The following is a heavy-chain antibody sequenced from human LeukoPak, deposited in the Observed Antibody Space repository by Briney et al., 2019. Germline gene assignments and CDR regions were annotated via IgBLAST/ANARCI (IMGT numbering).Heavy chain of an antibody. CDR1: GFTVSNYW. D-gene: IGHD2-8*01. Sequence: HPGGSLRLSCAASGFTVSNYWMNWVRQAPGKGLVWISRISGDGRTTSYADSVKGRFTISRDNAKNTLSLQMNSLRGEDTAVYYCGREDRIVLGNDAFDIWGQGTMVTVSS. J-gene: IGHJ3*02. CDR3: GREDRIVLGNDAFDI. V-gene: IGHV3-74*01. CDR2: ISGDGRTT.